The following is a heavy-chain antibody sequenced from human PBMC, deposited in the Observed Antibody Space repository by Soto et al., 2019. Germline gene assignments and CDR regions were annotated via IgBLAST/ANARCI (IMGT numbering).Heavy chain of an antibody. CDR2: IYSGGNP. CDR1: GFSVGGNY. Sequence: EERLVQSGGGLVQPGGSLRLSCAASGFSVGGNYMSWVRQAPGKGLELVSLIYSGGNPFYADSMKGRFTLSRDNSNNMLYLQMDSLRAEDTAVCYCARGPNSDCWGQGTLVIVSS. D-gene: IGHD2-21*01. CDR3: ARGPNSDC. J-gene: IGHJ4*02. V-gene: IGHV3-53*01.